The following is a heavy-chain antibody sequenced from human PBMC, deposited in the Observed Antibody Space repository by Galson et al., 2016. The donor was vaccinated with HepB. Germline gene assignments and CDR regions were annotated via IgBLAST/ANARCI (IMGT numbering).Heavy chain of an antibody. CDR1: GFTFSSYS. J-gene: IGHJ2*01. D-gene: IGHD7-27*01. V-gene: IGHV3-21*01. Sequence: SLRLSCAASGFTFSSYSMNWVRQAPGKGLEWVSSISSSSSYIYYADSVKGRFTISRDNAKNSLYLQMNSLRATDTAVYYCARDFLGIVGRYFDLWGRGTLVTVSS. CDR3: ARDFLGIVGRYFDL. CDR2: ISSSSSYI.